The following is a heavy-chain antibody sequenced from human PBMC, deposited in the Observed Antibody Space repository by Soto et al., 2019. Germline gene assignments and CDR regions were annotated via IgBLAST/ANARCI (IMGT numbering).Heavy chain of an antibody. CDR1: GGSISSGGYS. V-gene: IGHV4-30-2*01. Sequence: SQTLSLTCAVSGGSISSGGYSWSWIRQPPGKGLEWIGYIYHSGSTYYNPSLKSRVTISVDRSKNQFSLKLSSVTAADTAVYYCARAGVYYYDSSDGAFDIWGQGTMVTVSS. CDR2: IYHSGST. CDR3: ARAGVYYYDSSDGAFDI. J-gene: IGHJ3*02. D-gene: IGHD3-22*01.